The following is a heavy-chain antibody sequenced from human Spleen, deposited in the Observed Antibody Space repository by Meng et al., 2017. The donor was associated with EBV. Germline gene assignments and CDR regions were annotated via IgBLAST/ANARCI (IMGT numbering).Heavy chain of an antibody. CDR3: ATSLGDYGGFDP. D-gene: IGHD4-17*01. CDR1: KSNCNSYY. Sequence: VQVVDVVKKAEPDVNIACAASKSNCNSYYIHWIHLAPGKGLEWMGLVDPENGDTVYAEKFRGRVTITADTSANTAYMKLRNLRSEDTAMYYCATSLGDYGGFDPWGLGTLVTVSS. CDR2: VDPENGDT. V-gene: IGHV1-69-2*01. J-gene: IGHJ5*02.